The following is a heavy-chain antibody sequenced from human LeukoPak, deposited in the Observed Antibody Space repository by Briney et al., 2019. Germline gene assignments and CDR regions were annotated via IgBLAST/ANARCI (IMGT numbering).Heavy chain of an antibody. J-gene: IGHJ4*02. CDR1: GYTFTSYA. CDR3: ARDRTTVTTSAMGY. CDR2: INAGNGNT. Sequence: ASVKVSCKASGYTFTSYAMHWVRPAPGQRLEGMGWINAGNGNTKYSQKFQGRVTITRDTSASTAYMELSSLRSEDTAVYYCARDRTTVTTSAMGYWGQGTLVTVSS. V-gene: IGHV1-3*01. D-gene: IGHD4-17*01.